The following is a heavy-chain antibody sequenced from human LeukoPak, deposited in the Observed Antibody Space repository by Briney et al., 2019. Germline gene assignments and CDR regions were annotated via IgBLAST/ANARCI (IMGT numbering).Heavy chain of an antibody. CDR2: IYISGST. J-gene: IGHJ4*02. V-gene: IGHV4-4*07. Sequence: SETLSLTCTVSGDSISSYYWTWIRQPAGKGLEWIGRIYISGSTKYNPSLESRVTMSVDTSKNQFSLNLSSVTAADTAVYYCAREGRFPPEVLPRYFDYWGQGTLVTVSS. CDR1: GDSISSYY. CDR3: AREGRFPPEVLPRYFDY. D-gene: IGHD1-26*01.